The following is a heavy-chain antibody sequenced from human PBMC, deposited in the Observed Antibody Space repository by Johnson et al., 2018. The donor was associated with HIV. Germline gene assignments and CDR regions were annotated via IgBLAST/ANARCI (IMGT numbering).Heavy chain of an antibody. Sequence: VQLVESGGGLVQPGRSLRLSCAASGFTFDDYAMHWVRPAPGKGLEWVSGISWNSGSIGYADSVKGRFTTSSDNSKNTLYLQMNKLRAEDTAVYGCASQVRGLRLGVDAFDIWGQGTMVAVSS. J-gene: IGHJ3*02. CDR3: ASQVRGLRLGVDAFDI. CDR1: GFTFDDYA. D-gene: IGHD3-16*01. V-gene: IGHV3-9*01. CDR2: ISWNSGSI.